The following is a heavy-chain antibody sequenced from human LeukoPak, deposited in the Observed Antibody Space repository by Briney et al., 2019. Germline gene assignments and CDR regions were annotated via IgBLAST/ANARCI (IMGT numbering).Heavy chain of an antibody. CDR2: IKEDGREK. CDR1: GFTFSKHW. Sequence: GGSPRLSCAASGFTFSKHWMSWVRQAPGKGLEWVANIKEDGREKKYVDSVKGRFTISRDNAKNSLYLQMNSLRAEDTAVYYCAREIPDIVVVPAATAWGQGTLVTVSS. V-gene: IGHV3-7*01. D-gene: IGHD2-2*01. CDR3: AREIPDIVVVPAATA. J-gene: IGHJ5*02.